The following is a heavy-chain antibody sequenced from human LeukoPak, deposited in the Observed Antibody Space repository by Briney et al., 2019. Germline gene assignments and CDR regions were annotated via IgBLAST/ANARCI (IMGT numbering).Heavy chain of an antibody. CDR1: GGTFSSYA. V-gene: IGHV1-2*02. J-gene: IGHJ6*03. CDR3: ARANRAVAGDSYYWYMDV. Sequence: GSSVKVSCKASGGTFSSYAISWVRQAPGQGLEWMGWVNSNSGATDYAQKFRGRVTMTRDTSISTAYLDLSRLRSDDTAVYYCARANRAVAGDSYYWYMDVWGKGTTVTVSS. CDR2: VNSNSGAT. D-gene: IGHD2-15*01.